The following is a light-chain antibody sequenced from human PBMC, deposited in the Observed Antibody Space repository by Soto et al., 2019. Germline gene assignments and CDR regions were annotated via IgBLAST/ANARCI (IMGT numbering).Light chain of an antibody. J-gene: IGKJ4*01. V-gene: IGKV3-15*01. CDR3: QQASSWPLT. CDR2: GAS. Sequence: EIVMTQSPATLSVSPGERVTLSCRASQDIRSSLAWYQQKPGQAPRLLIYGASIRATGVPATFSGSGSGTAFTLRISRLQSEHLGVYYCQQASSWPLTFGGGTKVDIK. CDR1: QDIRSS.